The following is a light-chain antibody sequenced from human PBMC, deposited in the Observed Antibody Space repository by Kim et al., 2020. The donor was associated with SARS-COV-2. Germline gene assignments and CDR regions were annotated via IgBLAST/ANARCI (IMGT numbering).Light chain of an antibody. Sequence: KKVTISCTRSSGSSASNYVQWDQQRPGSSPTTVIYEDNQRPSGVPDRFSGSIDSSSNSASLTISGLKTEDEADYYCQSYDSSNPWVFGGGTKLTVL. CDR2: EDN. CDR3: QSYDSSNPWV. V-gene: IGLV6-57*01. J-gene: IGLJ3*02. CDR1: SGSSASNY.